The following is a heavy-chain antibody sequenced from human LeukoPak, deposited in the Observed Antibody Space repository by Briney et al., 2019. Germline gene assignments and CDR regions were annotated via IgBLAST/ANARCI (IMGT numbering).Heavy chain of an antibody. Sequence: GRSLRLSCAASGFTFSSYGMHWVRQAPGKGLEWVAVIWYDGSNKYYADSVKGRFTISRDNSKNTLYLQMNSLRAEDTAVYYCAKDRGYYDSSGYYPDYWGQGTPVTVSS. CDR3: AKDRGYYDSSGYYPDY. J-gene: IGHJ4*02. V-gene: IGHV3-33*06. CDR2: IWYDGSNK. D-gene: IGHD3-22*01. CDR1: GFTFSSYG.